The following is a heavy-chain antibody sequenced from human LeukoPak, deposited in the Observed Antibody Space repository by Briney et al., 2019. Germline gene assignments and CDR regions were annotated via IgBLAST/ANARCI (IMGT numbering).Heavy chain of an antibody. D-gene: IGHD1-7*01. CDR1: GFTFSSYS. J-gene: IGHJ4*02. CDR3: ARGSMVTGTTGPWVY. Sequence: MSGGSLRLSCAASGFTFSSYSMNWVRQAPGKGLEWVSSISSSSSYIYYADSVKGRFTISRDNAKNSLYLQMNSLRAEDTAVYYCARGSMVTGTTGPWVYWGQGTLVTVSS. V-gene: IGHV3-21*01. CDR2: ISSSSSYI.